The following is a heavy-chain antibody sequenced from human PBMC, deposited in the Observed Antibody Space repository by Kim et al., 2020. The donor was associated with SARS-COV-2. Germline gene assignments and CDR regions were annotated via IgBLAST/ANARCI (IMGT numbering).Heavy chain of an antibody. Sequence: GGSLRLSCAASGFTFSSYGMHWVRQAPGKGLEWVAVISYDGSNKYYADSVKGRFTISRDNSKNTLYLQMNSLRAEDTAVYYCAKSVVPAAIRYYYMDVWGKGTTVTVSS. CDR1: GFTFSSYG. CDR2: ISYDGSNK. V-gene: IGHV3-30*18. CDR3: AKSVVPAAIRYYYMDV. D-gene: IGHD2-2*01. J-gene: IGHJ6*03.